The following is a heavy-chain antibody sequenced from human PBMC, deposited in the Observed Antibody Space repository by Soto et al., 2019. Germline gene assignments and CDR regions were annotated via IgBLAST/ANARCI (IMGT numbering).Heavy chain of an antibody. J-gene: IGHJ5*02. CDR3: ARGIATGQLDP. D-gene: IGHD2-15*01. V-gene: IGHV1-3*01. CDR1: GYTFTSNT. Sequence: AALKVASKAYGYTFTSNTMNWVRQAPGQRLEWMGWINPDNGNTKSSQKFQDRVIINRDTSASTVYIDVSSLRSEDKAVYYCARGIATGQLDPWGQGTLVTVSS. CDR2: INPDNGNT.